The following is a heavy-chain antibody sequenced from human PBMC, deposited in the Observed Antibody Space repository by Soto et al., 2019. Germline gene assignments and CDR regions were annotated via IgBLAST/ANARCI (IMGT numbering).Heavy chain of an antibody. Sequence: VGSLRLSCAASGFTFSSYSMNWVRQAPGKGLEWVSSISSSSSYIYYADSVKGRFTISRDNAKNSLYLQMNSLRAEDTAVYYCARDWLEEWAPWGQGTLVTVSS. CDR3: ARDWLEEWAP. D-gene: IGHD1-26*01. V-gene: IGHV3-21*01. CDR1: GFTFSSYS. CDR2: ISSSSSYI. J-gene: IGHJ5*02.